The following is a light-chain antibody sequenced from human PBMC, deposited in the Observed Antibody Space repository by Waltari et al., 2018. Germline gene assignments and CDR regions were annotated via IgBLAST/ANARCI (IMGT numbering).Light chain of an antibody. V-gene: IGKV1-12*01. CDR1: QNIGNW. J-gene: IGKJ2*01. CDR2: AAT. CDR3: QRAHSFPYT. Sequence: DGQMTLSPSSVSASVGDRITITCRASQNIGNWLAWYQQKPGKAPTLLIYAATTLESGVPSRFSGSGSGTDFTLTISSLQPEDSATYYCQRAHSFPYTFGQGTKLEIK.